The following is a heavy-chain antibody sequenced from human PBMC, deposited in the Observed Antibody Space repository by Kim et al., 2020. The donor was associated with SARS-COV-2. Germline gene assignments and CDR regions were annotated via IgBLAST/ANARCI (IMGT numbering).Heavy chain of an antibody. V-gene: IGHV6-1*01. J-gene: IGHJ4*02. D-gene: IGHD2-15*01. CDR1: GDTVSNNNGA. CDR3: ASRIIGGGGFDN. CDR2: TYRRSKWYF. Sequence: SQTLSLTCVIFGDTVSNNNGACNWIRQSPSRGLEWLGRTYRRSKWYFEYAVSVKSRVTINPDTSKNQFSLHLSSVTPDDTAIYYCASRIIGGGGFDNWGQGTLVTVSS.